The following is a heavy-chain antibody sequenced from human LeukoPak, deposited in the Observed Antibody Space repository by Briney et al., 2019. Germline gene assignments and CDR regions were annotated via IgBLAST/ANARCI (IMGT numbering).Heavy chain of an antibody. V-gene: IGHV1-2*02. CDR2: INPNSGGT. J-gene: IGHJ3*02. Sequence: ASVKVSCKASGYTFTSYGISWVRQAPGQGLEWMGWINPNSGGTNYAQKFQGRVTMTRDTSISTAYMELSRLRSDDTAVYYCASQCTADDAFDIWGQGTMVTVSS. D-gene: IGHD5-18*01. CDR3: ASQCTADDAFDI. CDR1: GYTFTSYG.